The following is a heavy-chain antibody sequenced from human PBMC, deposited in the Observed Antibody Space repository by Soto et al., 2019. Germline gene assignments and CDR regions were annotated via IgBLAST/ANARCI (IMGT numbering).Heavy chain of an antibody. V-gene: IGHV1-18*01. CDR2: ISTDNGNT. J-gene: IGHJ1*01. CDR1: GYTFTSHG. CDR3: ARTHCTSTTCYAYAGDFQH. D-gene: IGHD2-2*01. Sequence: ASVKVSCKASGYTFTSHGISWVRQAPGQGLEWMGWISTDNGNTNYAQKLQGRVTMTTDTSTSTAYMELRSLRSDDTAMYYFARTHCTSTTCYAYAGDFQHWGQGTLVTVSS.